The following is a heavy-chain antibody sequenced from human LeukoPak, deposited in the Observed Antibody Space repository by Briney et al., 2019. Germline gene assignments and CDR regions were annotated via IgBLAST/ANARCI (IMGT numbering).Heavy chain of an antibody. D-gene: IGHD1-7*01. V-gene: IGHV4-4*02. CDR1: GGSIGTEEY. Sequence: PSGTLSLTCAVSGGSIGTEEYWSWVRQPPGKGLEWIGEIYYSGITNYNPSLKSRVTISIVKPKNQFSLNLNSVTAADTAVYYCARWPVIGTARYFDYWGQGTLVTVSA. J-gene: IGHJ4*02. CDR3: ARWPVIGTARYFDY. CDR2: IYYSGIT.